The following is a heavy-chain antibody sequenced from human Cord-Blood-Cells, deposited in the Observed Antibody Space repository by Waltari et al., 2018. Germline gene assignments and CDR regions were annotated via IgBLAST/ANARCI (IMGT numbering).Heavy chain of an antibody. D-gene: IGHD2-2*01. J-gene: IGHJ2*01. CDR2: LNHSGST. Sequence: QVQLQQWGAGLLKPSETLSLTCAVYGGSFSGYYWRWIRQPPGKGLEWIGELNHSGSTNYNPSLKSRVTISVDTSKNQFSLKLSSVTAADTAVYYCARWEDCSSTSCDWYFDLWGRGTLVTVSS. CDR3: ARWEDCSSTSCDWYFDL. V-gene: IGHV4-34*01. CDR1: GGSFSGYY.